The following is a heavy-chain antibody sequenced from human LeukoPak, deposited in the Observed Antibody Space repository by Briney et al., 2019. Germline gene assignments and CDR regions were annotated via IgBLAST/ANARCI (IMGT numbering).Heavy chain of an antibody. D-gene: IGHD2-15*01. CDR3: ARGDGYCSGGSCPFYFDY. Sequence: SETLSLTCTVSGGSISSYYWSWIRQPPGKGLEWIGEINHSGCTNYNPSLKSRVTISLDTSKNQFSLKLSSVTAADTAVYYCARGDGYCSGGSCPFYFDYWGQGTLVTVSS. V-gene: IGHV4-34*01. CDR2: INHSGCT. J-gene: IGHJ4*02. CDR1: GGSISSYY.